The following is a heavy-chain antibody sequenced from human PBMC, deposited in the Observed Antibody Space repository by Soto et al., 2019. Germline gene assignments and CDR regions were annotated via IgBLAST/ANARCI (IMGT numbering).Heavy chain of an antibody. J-gene: IGHJ6*02. CDR3: ARRLHSSGMDV. Sequence: QLQLQESGPGLVKPSETLSLTCTVSGGSISSSSYYWGWIRQPPGKGLEWIGSIYYSGSTYYNPSLKSRVTISVDTSKNQFSLKLSSVTAADTAVYYSARRLHSSGMDVWGQGTTVTVSS. D-gene: IGHD4-4*01. CDR1: GGSISSSSYY. V-gene: IGHV4-39*01. CDR2: IYYSGST.